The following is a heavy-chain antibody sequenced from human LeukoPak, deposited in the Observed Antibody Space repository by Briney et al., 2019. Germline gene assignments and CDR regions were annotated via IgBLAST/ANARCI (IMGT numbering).Heavy chain of an antibody. Sequence: ASVKVSCKTSGYTFTTYGITWVRQAPGQGLEWVGWISGYNGNTNTNSAQKFQGRVTMTTDTSTSTAYMELRSLRSDDTAVYYCARDLRSGSDYWGQGTLVTVSS. CDR1: GYTFTTYG. D-gene: IGHD6-19*01. J-gene: IGHJ4*02. CDR3: ARDLRSGSDY. CDR2: ISGYNGNT. V-gene: IGHV1-18*01.